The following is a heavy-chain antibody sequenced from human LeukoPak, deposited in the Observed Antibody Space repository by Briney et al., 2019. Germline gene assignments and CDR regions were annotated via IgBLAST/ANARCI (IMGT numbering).Heavy chain of an antibody. CDR3: TTAPCSTGTCNPDDAFDI. J-gene: IGHJ3*02. Sequence: GGSLRLSCAASGFPFSSYAMSWVRQAPGKGLEWVSAISGSGGRTYYADSVKGRFTLSRENSKNTLYIQMNSLRAEDTAVYYCTTAPCSTGTCNPDDAFDIWGQGTMVTVSS. CDR1: GFPFSSYA. V-gene: IGHV3-23*01. D-gene: IGHD2-15*01. CDR2: ISGSGGRT.